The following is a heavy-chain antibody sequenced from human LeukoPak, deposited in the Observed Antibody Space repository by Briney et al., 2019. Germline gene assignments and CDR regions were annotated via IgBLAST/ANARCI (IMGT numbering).Heavy chain of an antibody. D-gene: IGHD3-10*01. V-gene: IGHV3-9*01. J-gene: IGHJ6*02. CDR1: GFTFDDYA. Sequence: PGRSLRLSCAASGFTFDDYAMHWVRQAPGKGLEWVSGISWNSGSIGYADSVKGRFTISRDNAKNSLYLQMNSLRAEDTALYYCAKDISYYYGSGSYWMDVWGQGTTVTVSS. CDR2: ISWNSGSI. CDR3: AKDISYYYGSGSYWMDV.